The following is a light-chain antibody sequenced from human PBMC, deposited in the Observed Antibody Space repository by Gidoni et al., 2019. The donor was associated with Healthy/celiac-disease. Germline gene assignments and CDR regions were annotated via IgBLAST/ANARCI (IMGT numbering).Light chain of an antibody. V-gene: IGKV3-20*01. CDR1: QSVSSSY. J-gene: IGKJ2*01. Sequence: ELVLTQSPGTLSLSPGERATLSCRASQSVSSSYLAWYQQKPGQAPRLLIYGASSRATGIPDRFSGSGSGTDFTLTISRLEPEDFAVYYCQQYGSSPPYTFGQXTKLEIK. CDR3: QQYGSSPPYT. CDR2: GAS.